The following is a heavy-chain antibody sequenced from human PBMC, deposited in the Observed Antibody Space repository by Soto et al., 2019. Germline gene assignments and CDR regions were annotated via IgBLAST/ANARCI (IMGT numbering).Heavy chain of an antibody. CDR2: INAGNGNT. J-gene: IGHJ3*02. CDR3: AREAGRIAAAGPRGAFDI. Sequence: QVQLVQSGAEVKKPGASVKVSCKASGYTFTSYAMHWVRQAPGQRLEWMGWINAGNGNTKYSQKFHGRVTITRDTSASTAYMELSSLRSEDTAVYYCAREAGRIAAAGPRGAFDIWGQGTMVTVSS. V-gene: IGHV1-3*01. D-gene: IGHD6-13*01. CDR1: GYTFTSYA.